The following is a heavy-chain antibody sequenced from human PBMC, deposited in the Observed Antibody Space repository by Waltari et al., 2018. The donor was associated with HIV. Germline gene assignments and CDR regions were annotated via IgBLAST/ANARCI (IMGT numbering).Heavy chain of an antibody. D-gene: IGHD2-2*01. Sequence: EGQLVQPGEDLVQPGGSLRPLCAAHGFTFSRVRSSGSRQAPGKGLEWVANIKQDGSEIYYFDSLKDRFTISTDNAKTSLFLQMNSLSVEDTAAYYCVRVSGGGYCWSTSCLFGPWGQGPLVTVSS. CDR1: GFTFSRVR. CDR2: IKQDGSEI. J-gene: IGHJ5*02. CDR3: VRVSGGGYCWSTSCLFGP. V-gene: IGHV3-7*01.